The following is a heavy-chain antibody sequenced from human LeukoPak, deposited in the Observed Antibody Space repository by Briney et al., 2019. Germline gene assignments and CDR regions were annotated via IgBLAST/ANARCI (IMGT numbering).Heavy chain of an antibody. D-gene: IGHD3-22*01. CDR3: ARDPDYYDSSGYLDY. V-gene: IGHV3-21*01. CDR2: ISSSSSYI. J-gene: IGHJ4*02. CDR1: GFTFSAYW. Sequence: PGGSLRLSCAASGFTFSAYWMTWVRQAPGKGLEWVSSISSSSSYIYYADSVKGRFTISRDNAKNSLYLQMNSLRAEDTAVYYCARDPDYYDSSGYLDYWGQGTLVTVSS.